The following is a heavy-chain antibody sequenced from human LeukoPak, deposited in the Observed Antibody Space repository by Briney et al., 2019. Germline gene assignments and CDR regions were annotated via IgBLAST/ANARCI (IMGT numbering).Heavy chain of an antibody. D-gene: IGHD1-1*01. CDR1: GVTFRNHA. Sequence: ASVKVSCKASGVTFRNHAISWVRQAPGHGLEWMGRIIAILDVEDYAQKLQGRVTITADTSTSTAYMELSSLTSEDAAVHYCVIMEIRDTGFHNGVDVWGQGTTVTVS. J-gene: IGHJ6*02. CDR3: VIMEIRDTGFHNGVDV. CDR2: IIAILDVE. V-gene: IGHV1-69*04.